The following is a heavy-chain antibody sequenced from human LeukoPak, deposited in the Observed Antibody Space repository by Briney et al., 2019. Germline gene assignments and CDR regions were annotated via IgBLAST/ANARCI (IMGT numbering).Heavy chain of an antibody. Sequence: GGSLRLSCAASGFTFSSYGMHWVRQAPGKGLEWVAVIWYDGSNKYYADSVKGRFTISRDNSKNTLYLQMNSLRAEDTAVYYCAKTRGSYRQPIDYWGQGTLVTVSS. D-gene: IGHD1-26*01. V-gene: IGHV3-33*06. CDR1: GFTFSSYG. J-gene: IGHJ4*02. CDR3: AKTRGSYRQPIDY. CDR2: IWYDGSNK.